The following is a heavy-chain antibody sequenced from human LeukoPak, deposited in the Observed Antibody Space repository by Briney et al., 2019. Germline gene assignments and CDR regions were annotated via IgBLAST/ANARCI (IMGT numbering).Heavy chain of an antibody. J-gene: IGHJ3*02. CDR1: GGSISSSSYY. V-gene: IGHV4-39*07. CDR2: IYYSGST. D-gene: IGHD6-19*01. Sequence: PSETLSLTCTVSGGSISSSSYYWGWIRQPPGKGLEWIGSIYYSGSTNYNPSLKSRVTMSVDTSKNQFSLKLSSVTAADTAVYYCARDRSGIAVSSDAFDIWGQGTMVTVSS. CDR3: ARDRSGIAVSSDAFDI.